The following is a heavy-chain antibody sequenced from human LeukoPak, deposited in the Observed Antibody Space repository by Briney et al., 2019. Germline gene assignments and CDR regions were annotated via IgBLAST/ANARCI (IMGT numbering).Heavy chain of an antibody. CDR2: INHSGRT. CDR1: GGSFSAYF. J-gene: IGHJ4*02. CDR3: ARVRRLGYCRGSSCYSSQLYFDS. D-gene: IGHD2-15*01. V-gene: IGHV4-34*01. Sequence: SETLSLTRAVYGGSFSAYFWSLIRQPPGKGLEWIGEINHSGRTDYNPSLKSRVNISVDTSTNQFSLRLSSVTAADTAVYFCARVRRLGYCRGSSCYSSQLYFDSWGQGTLATVSS.